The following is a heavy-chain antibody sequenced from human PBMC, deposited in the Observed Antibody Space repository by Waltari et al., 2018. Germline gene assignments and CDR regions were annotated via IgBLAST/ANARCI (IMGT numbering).Heavy chain of an antibody. J-gene: IGHJ4*02. CDR3: ARDAGSYRHDYFDY. D-gene: IGHD3-16*02. CDR1: GFTVSSNY. Sequence: EVQLVESGGGLIQPGGSLRLSCAASGFTVSSNYMSWVRQAPGTGLGLVSVIYSGGSTSYADSVKVRFTISRDNSKNTLYLQMNSLRAEDTAVYYCARDAGSYRHDYFDYWGQGTLVTVSS. CDR2: IYSGGST. V-gene: IGHV3-53*01.